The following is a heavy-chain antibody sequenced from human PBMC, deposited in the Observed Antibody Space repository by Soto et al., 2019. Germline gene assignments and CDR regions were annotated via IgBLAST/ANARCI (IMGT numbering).Heavy chain of an antibody. D-gene: IGHD2-8*02. V-gene: IGHV3-23*01. CDR3: AKATATGGGAFEI. J-gene: IGHJ3*02. CDR1: GFICSSYD. CDR2: ILVGGST. Sequence: HPGGSLRLSCAASGFICSSYDMSWVRQAPGKGLEWVSTILVGGSTHYEDSVKGRFTISRDTSKNTVYLQMNSLTAGDTAVYYCAKATATGGGAFEICGQGTMVTVSS.